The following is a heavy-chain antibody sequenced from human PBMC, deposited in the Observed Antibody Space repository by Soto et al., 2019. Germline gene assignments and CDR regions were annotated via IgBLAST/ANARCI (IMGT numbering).Heavy chain of an antibody. CDR1: GFTFRDYY. CDR2: ISGVSSYT. CDR3: ARGQSYRV. D-gene: IGHD3-10*01. J-gene: IGHJ4*02. V-gene: IGHV3-11*05. Sequence: QVQLMESGGGLVEPGGSLRLSCAASGFTFRDYYMSWIRQAPGKGLEWISYISGVSSYTDSRESVRGRFTISRDNAKNSLYLEMNNLKPEDTAVYYCARGQSYRVWGQGTLVTVSP.